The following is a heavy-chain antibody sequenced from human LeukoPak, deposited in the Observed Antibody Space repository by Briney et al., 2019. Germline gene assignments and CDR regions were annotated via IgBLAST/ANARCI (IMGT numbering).Heavy chain of an antibody. CDR1: GFTFSSYA. D-gene: IGHD1-26*01. V-gene: IGHV3-20*04. CDR3: ARDSRERIVGPPRPPDY. J-gene: IGHJ4*02. Sequence: AGGSLRLSCAASGFTFSSYAMSWVRQAPGKGLEWVSGINWNGGSTGYADSVKGRFTISRDNVKNSLYLQMNSLRVEDTALYYCARDSRERIVGPPRPPDYWGQGTLVTVSS. CDR2: INWNGGST.